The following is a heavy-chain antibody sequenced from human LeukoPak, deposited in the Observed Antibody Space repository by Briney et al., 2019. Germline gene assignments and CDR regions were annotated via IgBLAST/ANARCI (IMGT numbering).Heavy chain of an antibody. CDR3: ARAREPWYSGSSLNPPEYFQH. D-gene: IGHD1-26*01. Sequence: GGSLRLSCAASGFTFSSYWMHWVRQAPGKGLVWVSRINSDGSSTSYADSVKGRFTISRDNAKNSLYLQTNSLRAEDTAVYYCARAREPWYSGSSLNPPEYFQHWGQGTLVTVSS. V-gene: IGHV3-74*01. J-gene: IGHJ1*01. CDR1: GFTFSSYW. CDR2: INSDGSST.